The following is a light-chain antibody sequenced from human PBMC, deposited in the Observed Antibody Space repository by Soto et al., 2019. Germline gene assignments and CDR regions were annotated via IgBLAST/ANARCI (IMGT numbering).Light chain of an antibody. CDR2: GAS. J-gene: IGKJ4*01. Sequence: EIVLTQSPGTLSLSPGERATLSCRASQSVSSTYLAWYQQKPGQAPRLLIYGASSRATGIPDRFSGSGSGTDFTLTISRLEPEVFAVYYWQQYESSPTTFGGGTKVEIK. CDR1: QSVSSTY. CDR3: QQYESSPTT. V-gene: IGKV3-20*01.